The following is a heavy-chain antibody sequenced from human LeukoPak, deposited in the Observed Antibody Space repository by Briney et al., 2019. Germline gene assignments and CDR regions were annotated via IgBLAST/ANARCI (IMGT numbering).Heavy chain of an antibody. D-gene: IGHD3-3*01. J-gene: IGHJ4*02. CDR2: IRGDGAET. CDR3: AKSPGYDFWSGYQYYFDY. V-gene: IGHV3-23*01. Sequence: GGSLRLSCVDSGFAFGTCAMSWVRQAPGQGLEWVSAIRGDGAETYYADSVKGRFIISRDISRNTLYLQMNSLRGEDTAVYYCAKSPGYDFWSGYQYYFDYWGQGTLVTVSS. CDR1: GFAFGTCA.